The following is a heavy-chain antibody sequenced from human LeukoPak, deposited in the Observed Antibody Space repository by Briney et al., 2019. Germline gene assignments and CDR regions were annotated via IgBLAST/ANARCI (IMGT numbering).Heavy chain of an antibody. CDR2: LSSTSGAI. V-gene: IGHV3-48*01. CDR1: GFTFRDHS. J-gene: IGHJ4*02. Sequence: GGSLRLSCAASGFTFRDHSMKWVRQAPGKGLEWVSFLSSTSGAIYYADSVKGRSTISRDNAKNSLYLQMNSLRPEDTAVYYCARVPRGEWATPTTDCWGQGTLVTVSS. CDR3: ARVPRGEWATPTTDC. D-gene: IGHD3-10*01.